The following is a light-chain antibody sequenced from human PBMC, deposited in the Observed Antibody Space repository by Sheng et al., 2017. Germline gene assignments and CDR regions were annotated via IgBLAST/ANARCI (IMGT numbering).Light chain of an antibody. V-gene: IGKV3-20*01. CDR2: GAS. Sequence: EIVLTQSPGTLSLSPGERATLSCRASQSVRSSYLAWYQQKPDQAPRLLIYGASSRATGIPDRFSGSGSGTDFTLIISRLEPEDFAVYYCQQYGSSSVSFGQGTKLEIK. CDR3: QQYGSSSVS. CDR1: QSVRSSY. J-gene: IGKJ2*03.